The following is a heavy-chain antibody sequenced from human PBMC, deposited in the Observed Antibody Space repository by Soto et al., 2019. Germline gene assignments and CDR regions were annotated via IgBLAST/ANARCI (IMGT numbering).Heavy chain of an antibody. CDR3: GRQAYWGDAFDI. J-gene: IGHJ3*02. CDR1: GGSIGSYY. D-gene: IGHD7-27*01. Sequence: SETLSLTCTVSGGSIGSYYWNWIRQPPAKGLEWIGYIYYSGSTNYNPSLESRVTMSVDTSKNQFSLKLNSVTAADTAIYYCGRQAYWGDAFDIWGQGTMVTVSS. CDR2: IYYSGST. V-gene: IGHV4-59*01.